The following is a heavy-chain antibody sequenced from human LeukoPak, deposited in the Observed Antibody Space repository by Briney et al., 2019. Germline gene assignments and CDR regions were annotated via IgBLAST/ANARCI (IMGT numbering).Heavy chain of an antibody. V-gene: IGHV3-7*01. D-gene: IGHD3-16*01. Sequence: GGSPRLSCAASGFTFSSYWMSWVRQAPGKGLEWVANIKQDGSEKYYVDSVKGRFTISRDNAKNSLYLQMNSLRAEDTAVYYCARDGAPYDYVWGNFDYWGQGTLVTVSS. CDR1: GFTFSSYW. J-gene: IGHJ4*02. CDR3: ARDGAPYDYVWGNFDY. CDR2: IKQDGSEK.